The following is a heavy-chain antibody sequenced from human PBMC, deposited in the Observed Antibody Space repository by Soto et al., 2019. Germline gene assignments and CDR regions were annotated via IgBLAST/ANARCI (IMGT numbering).Heavy chain of an antibody. CDR3: VKDLRPNRGWFGP. D-gene: IGHD3-3*01. J-gene: IGHJ5*02. CDR2: ISGDGSST. V-gene: IGHV3-23*01. Sequence: PGGSLRLSCAASGFTFSSYAMSWVRQAPGKGLEWVSAISGDGSSTYFADSGKGRFTISRDNSKNTLYLQMNSLRAEDTALYYCVKDLRPNRGWFGPWGQGTRVTVSS. CDR1: GFTFSSYA.